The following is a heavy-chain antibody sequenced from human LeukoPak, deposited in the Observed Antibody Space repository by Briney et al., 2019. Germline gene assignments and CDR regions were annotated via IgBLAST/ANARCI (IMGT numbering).Heavy chain of an antibody. J-gene: IGHJ3*02. CDR2: ISSSSSTI. Sequence: PGGSLRLSCAASGFTFSSYSMNWVRQAPGKGLEGVSYISSSSSTIYYADSVKGRFTISRDNAKNSLYLQMNSLRAEDTAVYYCASTSVVITTSGAFDIWGQGTMVTVSS. CDR3: ASTSVVITTSGAFDI. CDR1: GFTFSSYS. D-gene: IGHD3-22*01. V-gene: IGHV3-48*04.